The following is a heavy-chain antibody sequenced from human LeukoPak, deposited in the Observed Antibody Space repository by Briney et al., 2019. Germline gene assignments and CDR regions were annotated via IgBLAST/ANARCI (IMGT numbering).Heavy chain of an antibody. V-gene: IGHV1-69*04. Sequence: SVKVSCKASGGTFSTYAISWVRQAPGQGLEWMGRIIPILGIANYAQKFQGRVTITADKSTSTAYMELSSLRSEDTAVYYCASSTYSYGDYYWGQGTLVTVSS. CDR2: IIPILGIA. CDR1: GGTFSTYA. J-gene: IGHJ4*02. D-gene: IGHD5-18*01. CDR3: ASSTYSYGDYY.